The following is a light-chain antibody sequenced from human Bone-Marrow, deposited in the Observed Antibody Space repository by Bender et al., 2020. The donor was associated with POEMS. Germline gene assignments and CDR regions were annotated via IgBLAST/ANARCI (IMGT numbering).Light chain of an antibody. CDR3: AVWDDSLNGWV. V-gene: IGLV1-44*01. J-gene: IGLJ3*02. CDR2: SSH. CDR1: SSNIGAHA. Sequence: QSVLTQPPSASGTPGQRVTISCSGGSSNIGAHAVNWYQHLPATAPKLLIYSSHRRPSEVPDRFSGSRSGTSASLAISGLRSEDEADYYCAVWDDSLNGWVFGGGTKLTVL.